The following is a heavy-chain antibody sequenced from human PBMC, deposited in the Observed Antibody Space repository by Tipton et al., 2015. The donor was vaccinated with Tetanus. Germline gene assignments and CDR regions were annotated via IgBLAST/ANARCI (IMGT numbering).Heavy chain of an antibody. D-gene: IGHD2-2*01. Sequence: SLRLSCAASGFTFSNHWMDWVRQAPGKGLEWVGRAKHRVDNYATEYAASVKGRFTISRDDSQSSVFLQMDSLKNEDTAVYYCAKGPAVRVVVPAATYYFDYWGQGTLVTVSS. V-gene: IGHV3-72*01. CDR1: GFTFSNHW. J-gene: IGHJ4*02. CDR2: AKHRVDNYAT. CDR3: AKGPAVRVVVPAATYYFDY.